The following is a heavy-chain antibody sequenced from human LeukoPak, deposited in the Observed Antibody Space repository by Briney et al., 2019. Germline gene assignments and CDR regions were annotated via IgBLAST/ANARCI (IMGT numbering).Heavy chain of an antibody. CDR3: GRDGSGSPDY. Sequence: GGSPRLSCAASGFTFSDYYMSWIRQAPGKGLEWVSYISSGGSNMYYADSVKGRFTISRDNAKNSLYLQMNSLRAEDTAVYYCGRDGSGSPDYWGQGTLVTVSS. J-gene: IGHJ4*02. CDR2: ISSGGSNM. D-gene: IGHD3-10*01. CDR1: GFTFSDYY. V-gene: IGHV3-11*01.